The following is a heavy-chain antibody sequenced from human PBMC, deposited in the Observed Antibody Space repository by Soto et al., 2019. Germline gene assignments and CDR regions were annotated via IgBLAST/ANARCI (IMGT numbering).Heavy chain of an antibody. V-gene: IGHV6-1*01. CDR2: TYYRSKWSN. J-gene: IGHJ5*01. CDR1: GDSVSSNSAT. D-gene: IGHD3-16*01. CDR3: ARLIGNSWLDS. Sequence: SQTLSLTCAISGDSVSSNSATWDWIRQSSSRGLEWLGRTYYRSKWSNDYAVSVKGRITINPDTSNNQFSLHLNSVTPDDTAVYYCARLIGNSWLDSWGQGTLVTVSS.